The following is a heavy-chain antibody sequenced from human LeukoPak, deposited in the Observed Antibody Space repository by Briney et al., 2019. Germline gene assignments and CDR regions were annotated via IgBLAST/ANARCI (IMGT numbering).Heavy chain of an antibody. V-gene: IGHV4-39*07. J-gene: IGHJ3*02. Sequence: SQTLSLTCTVSGGSISSSSYYWGWIRQPPGKGLEWIGEIYHSGSTNYNPSLKSRVTISVDKSKNQFSLKLSSVTAADTAVYYCASQYYDSSGYSRGGGFDIWGQGTMVTVSS. CDR1: GGSISSSSYY. CDR3: ASQYYDSSGYSRGGGFDI. CDR2: IYHSGST. D-gene: IGHD3-22*01.